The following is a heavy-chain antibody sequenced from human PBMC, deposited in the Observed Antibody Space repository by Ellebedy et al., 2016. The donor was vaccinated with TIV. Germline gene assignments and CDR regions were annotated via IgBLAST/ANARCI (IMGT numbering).Heavy chain of an antibody. Sequence: PGGSLRLSCAASGFTFSTYGMHWVRQAPGKGLEWVAVISYDGSNQYYADSVKGRFTMSRDNSKNRMYLQMNSLRAEDTAVYYCAKDLNDYVWGTNTFDIWGQGTTVIVSS. CDR1: GFTFSTYG. CDR3: AKDLNDYVWGTNTFDI. CDR2: ISYDGSNQ. D-gene: IGHD3-16*01. V-gene: IGHV3-30*18. J-gene: IGHJ3*02.